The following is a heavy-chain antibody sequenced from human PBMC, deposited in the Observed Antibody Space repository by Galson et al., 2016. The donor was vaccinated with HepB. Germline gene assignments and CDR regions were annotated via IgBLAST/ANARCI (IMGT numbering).Heavy chain of an antibody. CDR1: GYTVTSYD. CDR3: ARDVQYRFDS. Sequence: SVKVSCKASGYTVTSYDINWVRQASGQGLEWMGWIRVYDGNTNYAQRFQGRVTMTTDSSTTTAYMELRSLRFDDTALYYCARDVQYRFDSWGQGTLVTVSS. V-gene: IGHV1-18*04. D-gene: IGHD2/OR15-2a*01. J-gene: IGHJ4*02. CDR2: IRVYDGNT.